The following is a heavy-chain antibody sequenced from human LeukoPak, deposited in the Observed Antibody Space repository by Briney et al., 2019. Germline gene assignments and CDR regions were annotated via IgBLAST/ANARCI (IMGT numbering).Heavy chain of an antibody. CDR1: GYTFNSYG. V-gene: IGHV1-18*01. D-gene: IGHD5-24*01. J-gene: IGHJ4*02. CDR2: ISGYNGNT. Sequence: ASVKVSCKASGYTFNSYGISWVRQAPGQGLEWMGWISGYNGNTNYAQKLQGRVTMTTDTSTSTAYMELRSLRSDDTAVYYCARPQEEDGYNYNWAFDYWGQGTLVTVSS. CDR3: ARPQEEDGYNYNWAFDY.